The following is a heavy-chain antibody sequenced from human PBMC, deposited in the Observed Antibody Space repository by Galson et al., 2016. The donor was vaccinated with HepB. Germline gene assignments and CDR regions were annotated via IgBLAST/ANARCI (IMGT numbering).Heavy chain of an antibody. J-gene: IGHJ4*02. V-gene: IGHV3-53*01. CDR1: GFSVSSNY. Sequence: SLRLSCAASGFSVSSNYLSWVRQVPGKGLEWVSVIYSRGNTYYADSVKGRFTLPRDSSKNTLYLQMDSLRAEDTAMYYCVRSPPGSGYFLLYYFEYWGQGTPVTVSS. CDR3: VRSPPGSGYFLLYYFEY. D-gene: IGHD3-3*01. CDR2: IYSRGNT.